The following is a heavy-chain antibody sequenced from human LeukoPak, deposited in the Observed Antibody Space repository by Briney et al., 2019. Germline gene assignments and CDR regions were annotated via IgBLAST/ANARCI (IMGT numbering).Heavy chain of an antibody. CDR1: GYSFTSYW. V-gene: IGHV5-51*01. CDR2: IYPGDSDT. J-gene: IGHJ5*02. CDR3: ARIGVVVAATPYYLDH. Sequence: GESLKISCKGSGYSFTSYWIGWVRQMPGKGLEWMGIIYPGDSDTRYSPSLQGQVTISADKSTSTAYLQWSSLKASDTAMFYCARIGVVVAATPYYLDHWGQGTLVTVSS. D-gene: IGHD2-15*01.